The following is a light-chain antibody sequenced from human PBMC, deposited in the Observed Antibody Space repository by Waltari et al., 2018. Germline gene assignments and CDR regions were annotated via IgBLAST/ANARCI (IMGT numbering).Light chain of an antibody. Sequence: QSVLTQPPSVSEAPRQRVTISCSGSSSNIGDNPVNWYQQLPGKAPKLLIIYDDLLPSGVSDRFSGSKSGTSASLAISGLQSEDEADYYCAAWDDSLNGWVFGGGTKLTVL. CDR3: AAWDDSLNGWV. V-gene: IGLV1-36*01. CDR2: YDD. CDR1: SSNIGDNP. J-gene: IGLJ3*02.